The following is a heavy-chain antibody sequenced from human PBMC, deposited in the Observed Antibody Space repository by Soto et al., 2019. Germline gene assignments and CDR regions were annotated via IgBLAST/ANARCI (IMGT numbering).Heavy chain of an antibody. J-gene: IGHJ4*02. CDR2: IYYSGST. Sequence: QVQLQESGPGLVKPSQTLSLTCTVSGGSISSGGYYWSWIRQHPGKGLEWIGYIYYSGSTYYNPSLKSRVTISVDTSKNQFSLKLSSVTAADTAVYYCARGIDFWSGYYSYYFDYWGQGTLVTVSS. D-gene: IGHD3-3*01. CDR1: GGSISSGGYY. CDR3: ARGIDFWSGYYSYYFDY. V-gene: IGHV4-31*03.